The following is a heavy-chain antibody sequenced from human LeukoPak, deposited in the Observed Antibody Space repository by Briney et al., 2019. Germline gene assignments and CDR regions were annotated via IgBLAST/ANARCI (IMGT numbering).Heavy chain of an antibody. V-gene: IGHV3-74*01. CDR3: ATGLGHYYDY. CDR2: VNSDGSST. CDR1: GISFNNYW. D-gene: IGHD3-22*01. Sequence: GGSLRLSCAASGISFNNYWMHWVRQAPGKGLVWVSRVNSDGSSTVHADSVKGRFTISRDNARTTVYLQMSSLRLDDTATYYCATGLGHYYDYWGQGSLVTVSS. J-gene: IGHJ4*02.